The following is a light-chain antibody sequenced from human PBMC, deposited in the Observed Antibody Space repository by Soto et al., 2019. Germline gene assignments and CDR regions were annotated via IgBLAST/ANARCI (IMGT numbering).Light chain of an antibody. V-gene: IGKV3-20*01. J-gene: IGKJ5*01. CDR1: QSVSSSY. CDR2: GAS. CDR3: QQYGSSPIT. Sequence: MVLTQSPDTLSLSPGERATLSXRASQSVSSSYLAWYQQKPGQAPRXXIYGASSRATGIPDRFSGSGAGTDFTLTISRLEPEDFAVYYCQQYGSSPITFGQGTRLEIK.